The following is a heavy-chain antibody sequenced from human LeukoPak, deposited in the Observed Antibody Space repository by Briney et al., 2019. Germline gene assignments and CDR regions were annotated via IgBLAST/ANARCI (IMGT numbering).Heavy chain of an antibody. D-gene: IGHD2-15*01. Sequence: PGGSLRLSCAASGFTFSSYGMHWVRQAPGKGLEWVAVISYDGSNKYYADSVKGRFTISRDNSKNTLYLQMNSLRAEDTAVYYCAKEVVAATREIYYYYGMDVWGQGTTVTVSS. CDR3: AKEVVAATREIYYYYGMDV. CDR1: GFTFSSYG. CDR2: ISYDGSNK. V-gene: IGHV3-30*18. J-gene: IGHJ6*02.